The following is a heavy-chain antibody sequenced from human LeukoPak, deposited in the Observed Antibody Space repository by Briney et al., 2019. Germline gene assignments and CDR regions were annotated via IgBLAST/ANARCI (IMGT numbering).Heavy chain of an antibody. Sequence: PGGSLRLSCAASGFTFSSYAMSWVRQAPGKGLEWVSAISGSGGSTYYADSVKGRFTISRDNSKNTLYLQMNSLRAEDTAVYYCAKEITMVRGVGGRGWFDPWGQGTLVTVSS. CDR1: GFTFSSYA. D-gene: IGHD3-10*01. V-gene: IGHV3-23*01. CDR3: AKEITMVRGVGGRGWFDP. CDR2: ISGSGGST. J-gene: IGHJ5*02.